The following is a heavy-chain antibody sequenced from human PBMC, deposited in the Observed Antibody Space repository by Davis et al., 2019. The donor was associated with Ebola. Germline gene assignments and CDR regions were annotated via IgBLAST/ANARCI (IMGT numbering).Heavy chain of an antibody. CDR1: GGSISSSSYY. V-gene: IGHV4-39*01. CDR2: IYYSGSS. J-gene: IGHJ6*03. CDR3: ARLEGSGSQSGGYFSTFYYYYYYMDV. Sequence: MPSETLSLTCTVSGGSISSSSYYWGWIRQPPGKGLEWIGSIYYSGSSYYNPSLKSRVTISVDTSKNQFSLKLSSVTAADTAVYYCARLEGSGSQSGGYFSTFYYYYYYMDVWGKGTTVTVSS. D-gene: IGHD3-10*01.